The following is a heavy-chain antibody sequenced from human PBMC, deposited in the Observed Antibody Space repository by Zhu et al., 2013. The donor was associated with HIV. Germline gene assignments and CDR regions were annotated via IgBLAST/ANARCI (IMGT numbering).Heavy chain of an antibody. CDR1: GYTFTGHH. CDR2: INPNSGGT. Sequence: QVHLLQSGAEVKEFGASVKVSCKASGYTFTGHHIHWVRQAPGQGLESMGWINPNSGGTNYAQNFQGKVTLTRDTSITTAHMDLTRLTSYDTAVYYCARGGDFDFWGQGTLVTVSS. J-gene: IGHJ4*02. V-gene: IGHV1-2*02. CDR3: ARGGDFDF.